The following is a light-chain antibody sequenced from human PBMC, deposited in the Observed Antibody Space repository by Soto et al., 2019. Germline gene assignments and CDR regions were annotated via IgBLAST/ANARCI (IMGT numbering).Light chain of an antibody. CDR2: EVS. V-gene: IGLV2-8*01. J-gene: IGLJ1*01. CDR3: SSYAGNNNSGYV. Sequence: QSALTQPPSASGSPGQSVTISCTGTSSDVGGYNYVSWYQQHPGKAPKLMIYEVSKRPSGVPDRFSGSKSGNTASLTVSGLQAEDEADYYCSSYAGNNNSGYVFGPGTKVTVL. CDR1: SSDVGGYNY.